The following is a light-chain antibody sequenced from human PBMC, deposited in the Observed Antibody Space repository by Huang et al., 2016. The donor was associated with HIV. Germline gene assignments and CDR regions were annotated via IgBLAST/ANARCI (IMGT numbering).Light chain of an antibody. V-gene: IGKV3-20*01. Sequence: EIVLTQSPGTLPLSPGERATLSCRASQTVSSSYLAWYQQKPGQAPRLLIYVASNRPTGIPDRFSGSGSGTDFTLTISRLEPEDFAVYYCQQYGTSPETFGRGTKVEIK. CDR1: QTVSSSY. J-gene: IGKJ1*01. CDR2: VAS. CDR3: QQYGTSPET.